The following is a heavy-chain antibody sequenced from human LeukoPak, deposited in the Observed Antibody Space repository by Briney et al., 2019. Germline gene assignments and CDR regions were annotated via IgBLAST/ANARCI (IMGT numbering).Heavy chain of an antibody. D-gene: IGHD4-23*01. CDR1: GFTFTNAW. Sequence: KPGESLRLSCAASGFTFTNAWMSWVRQAPGKGLEWVGRIKSKTDGETTDYAAPMKGRFTISRDDSKNTLYLQMNSLKTEDTAVYYCTTDSGDYVGAFDIWGQGTMVTVSS. CDR3: TTDSGDYVGAFDI. CDR2: IKSKTDGETT. V-gene: IGHV3-15*01. J-gene: IGHJ3*02.